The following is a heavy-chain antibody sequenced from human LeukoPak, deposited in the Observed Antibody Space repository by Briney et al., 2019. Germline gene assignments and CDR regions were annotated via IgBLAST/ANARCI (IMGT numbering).Heavy chain of an antibody. J-gene: IGHJ4*02. Sequence: SETLSLTCPVSGGSPTSYYWGWIRQPPGKGLEWIGYIYYSGSANYNPSLKSRVTVSVDTSKNQFSLRLSSVTAADTAVYYCARRRHISSWRDYWGQGTLVTVSS. CDR1: GGSPTSYY. V-gene: IGHV4-59*08. D-gene: IGHD6-13*01. CDR3: ARRRHISSWRDY. CDR2: IYYSGSA.